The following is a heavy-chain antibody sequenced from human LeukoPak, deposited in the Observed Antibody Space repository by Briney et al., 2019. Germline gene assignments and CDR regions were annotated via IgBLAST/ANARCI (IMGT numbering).Heavy chain of an antibody. J-gene: IGHJ4*02. CDR1: GYTFTSYY. D-gene: IGHD2-21*02. Sequence: GASVKVSCKASGYTFTSYYMHWVRQAPGQGLEWIGIINPSDGSTKYAQKFQGRVTMTRDMSTSTVYMELSSLRSEDTVVYYRARAGLPQGGGDLARRWSFDYWGQGTLVTVSS. CDR3: ARAGLPQGGGDLARRWSFDY. V-gene: IGHV1-46*01. CDR2: INPSDGST.